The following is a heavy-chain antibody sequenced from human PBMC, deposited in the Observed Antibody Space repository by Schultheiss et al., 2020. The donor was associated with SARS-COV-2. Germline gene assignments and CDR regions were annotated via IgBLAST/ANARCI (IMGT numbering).Heavy chain of an antibody. J-gene: IGHJ4*02. CDR3: ARGEELELPGY. Sequence: GGSLRLSCAASGFTFSSYAMSWVRQAPGKGLEWVSSISSSSSYIYYADSVKGRFTISRDNAKNSLYLQMNSLRAEDTAVYYCARGEELELPGYWGQGTLVTVSS. V-gene: IGHV3-21*01. CDR2: ISSSSSYI. D-gene: IGHD1-7*01. CDR1: GFTFSSYA.